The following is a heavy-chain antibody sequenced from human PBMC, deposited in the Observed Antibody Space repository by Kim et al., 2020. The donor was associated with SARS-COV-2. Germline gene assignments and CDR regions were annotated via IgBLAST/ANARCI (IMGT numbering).Heavy chain of an antibody. D-gene: IGHD1-26*01. CDR2: IWYDGSNK. J-gene: IGHJ6*02. V-gene: IGHV3-33*01. CDR1: GFTFSSYG. CDR3: ARDPWELRLYYYGMDV. Sequence: GGSLRLSCAASGFTFSSYGMHWVRQAPGKGLEWVAVIWYDGSNKYYADSVKGRFTISRDNSKNTLYLQMNSLRAEDTAVYYCARDPWELRLYYYGMDVWGQGTTVTVSS.